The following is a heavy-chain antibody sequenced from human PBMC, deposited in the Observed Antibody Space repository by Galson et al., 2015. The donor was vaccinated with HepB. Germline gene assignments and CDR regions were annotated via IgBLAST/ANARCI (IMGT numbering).Heavy chain of an antibody. CDR1: GFTFSNFA. CDR2: VDGSVGST. V-gene: IGHV3-23*01. J-gene: IGHJ4*02. Sequence: SLRLSCEASGFTFSNFAMSWVRQAPGKGLEWVSSVDGSVGSTYYADSVKGRFTISRDDSKNTLYLQLNSLRAEDTAVYYCAKRSCTSGSCFFFYYWGQGTLVTVSS. CDR3: AKRSCTSGSCFFFYY. D-gene: IGHD2-15*01.